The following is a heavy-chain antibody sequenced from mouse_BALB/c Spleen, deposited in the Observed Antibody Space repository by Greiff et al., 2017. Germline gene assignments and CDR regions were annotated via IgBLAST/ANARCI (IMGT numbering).Heavy chain of an antibody. J-gene: IGHJ2*01. CDR3: ARARGGYFDY. Sequence: EVQVVESGGGLVKPGGSLKLSCAASGFTFSDYYMYWVRQTPEKRLEWVANISDGGSYTYYPDSVKGRFTISRDNAKNNLYLQMSSLKSEDTAMYYCARARGGYFDYWGQGTTLTVSS. CDR1: GFTFSDYY. V-gene: IGHV5-4*02. CDR2: ISDGGSYT.